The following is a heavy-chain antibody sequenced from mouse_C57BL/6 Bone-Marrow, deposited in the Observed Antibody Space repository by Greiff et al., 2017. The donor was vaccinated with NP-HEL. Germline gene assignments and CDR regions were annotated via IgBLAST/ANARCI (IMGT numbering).Heavy chain of an antibody. CDR2: IDPENGDT. Sequence: EVQLQQSGAELVRPGASVKLSCTASGFNIKDDYMHWVKQRPEQGLEWIGWIDPENGDTEYASKFQGKVTITADTSSNTAYLQLSSLTSEDTAVYYCTQDGNSYYFDYWGQGTTLTVSS. D-gene: IGHD2-1*01. CDR1: GFNIKDDY. J-gene: IGHJ2*01. CDR3: TQDGNSYYFDY. V-gene: IGHV14-4*01.